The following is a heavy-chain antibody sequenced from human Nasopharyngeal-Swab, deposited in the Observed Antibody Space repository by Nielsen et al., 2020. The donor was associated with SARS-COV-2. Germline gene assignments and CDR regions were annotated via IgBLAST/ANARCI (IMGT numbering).Heavy chain of an antibody. D-gene: IGHD6-13*01. J-gene: IGHJ4*02. CDR2: IKSKTDGGTT. CDR3: TTDRYSSSWYNAINY. Sequence: WIRQPPGKGLEWVGRIKSKTDGGTTDYTAPLKGRLTISRDDSKNTLYLQMNSLKIEDTAVYYCTTDRYSSSWYNAINYWGQGTLVTVSS. V-gene: IGHV3-15*01.